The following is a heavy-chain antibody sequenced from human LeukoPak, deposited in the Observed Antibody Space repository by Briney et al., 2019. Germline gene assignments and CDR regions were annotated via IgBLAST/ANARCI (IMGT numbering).Heavy chain of an antibody. CDR1: GGSISSSSYY. CDR3: ARVTARVRSYSSSWYNY. CDR2: INHSGST. V-gene: IGHV4-39*07. Sequence: SETLSLTCTVSGGSISSSSYYWGWIRQPPGKGLEWIGEINHSGSTNYNPSLKSRVTISVDTSKNQFSLKLSSVTAADTAVYYCARVTARVRSYSSSWYNYWGQGTLVTVSS. D-gene: IGHD6-13*01. J-gene: IGHJ4*02.